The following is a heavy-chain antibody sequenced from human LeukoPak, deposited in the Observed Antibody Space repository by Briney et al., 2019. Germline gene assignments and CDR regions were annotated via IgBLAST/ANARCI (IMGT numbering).Heavy chain of an antibody. V-gene: IGHV1-18*04. Sequence: ASVKVSCKASGYTFTSYGISWVRQAPGQGLEWRGWISDYNGNTNYAQKLQGRVTMTTDTSTSTAYMELRSLRSDDTAVYYCARANPLYCSSTTCLFDYWGQGTLVTVSS. CDR1: GYTFTSYG. J-gene: IGHJ4*02. D-gene: IGHD2-2*01. CDR3: ARANPLYCSSTTCLFDY. CDR2: ISDYNGNT.